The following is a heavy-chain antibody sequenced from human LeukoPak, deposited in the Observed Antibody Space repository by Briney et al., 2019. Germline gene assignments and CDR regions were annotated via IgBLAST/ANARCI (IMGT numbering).Heavy chain of an antibody. CDR1: GGTFSSYA. V-gene: IGHV1-69*05. D-gene: IGHD6-6*01. CDR3: ARVGSSSGLWFDP. J-gene: IGHJ5*02. CDR2: IIPIFGTA. Sequence: SVKVSCKASGGTFSSYAISWVRQAPGQGLEWMGGIIPIFGTANYAQKFQGRVTITTDESTSTAYMELSSLRSEDTAVYYCARVGSSSGLWFDPWGQGTLVTVSS.